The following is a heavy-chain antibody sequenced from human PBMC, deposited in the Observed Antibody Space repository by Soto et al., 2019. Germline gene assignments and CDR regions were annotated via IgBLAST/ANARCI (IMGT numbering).Heavy chain of an antibody. CDR3: TTGGITYYYGMDV. V-gene: IGHV3-15*07. J-gene: IGHJ6*02. CDR1: GFTFSNAW. CDR2: IKSKTDGGTT. Sequence: EVQLVESGGGLVKPGGSLRLSCAASGFTFSNAWMKWFRQAPGKGLEWVGRIKSKTDGGTTDYAASVKGRFTISRDDSKNTLYLQMNSLKTEDTAVYYCTTGGITYYYGMDVWVQGTTITVS. D-gene: IGHD3-10*01.